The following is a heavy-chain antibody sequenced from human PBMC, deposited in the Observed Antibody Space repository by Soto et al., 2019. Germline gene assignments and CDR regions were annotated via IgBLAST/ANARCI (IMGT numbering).Heavy chain of an antibody. CDR1: GGSVRSYY. Sequence: PSETLSLTCTVSGGSVRSYYWSWIRQPPGKGLEWIGYVYYSGSTNYNPSLKSRVTIPVDTSKNQFSLKLSSVTAADTAVYYCARDMGQWLVSSRYGMDVWGQGTTVTVSS. V-gene: IGHV4-59*02. CDR2: VYYSGST. J-gene: IGHJ6*02. CDR3: ARDMGQWLVSSRYGMDV. D-gene: IGHD6-19*01.